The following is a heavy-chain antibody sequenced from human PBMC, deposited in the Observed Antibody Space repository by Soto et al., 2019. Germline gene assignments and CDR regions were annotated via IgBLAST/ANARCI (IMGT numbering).Heavy chain of an antibody. CDR2: VSYEGSKQ. V-gene: IGHV3-30-3*01. CDR3: AKDRVGGTFYTPLAF. CDR1: GFSFSEYA. J-gene: IGHJ4*02. Sequence: PGGSLRLSCAGSGFSFSEYAMHWVRQAPGKGLDWVAVVSYEGSKQYYADSVRGRFTISRDNSKNTLSLHLNTLKPEDTAVYHCAKDRVGGTFYTPLAFWGQGTLVTVSS. D-gene: IGHD1-7*01.